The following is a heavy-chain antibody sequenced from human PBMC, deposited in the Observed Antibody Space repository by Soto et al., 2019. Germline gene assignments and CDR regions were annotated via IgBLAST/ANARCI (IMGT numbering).Heavy chain of an antibody. CDR2: IYYSGTT. D-gene: IGHD6-6*01. Sequence: SETLSLSCTVSGVSVSSGSYYWSWSLQPPGKGLDWIGYIYYSGTTHYNPSLKSRVTISVDTAKKQFSLKLTSVTAADTAVYYRARKRTGAPPFFDYWRRGTLATVSS. J-gene: IGHJ4*02. CDR3: ARKRTGAPPFFDY. CDR1: GVSVSSGSYY. V-gene: IGHV4-61*01.